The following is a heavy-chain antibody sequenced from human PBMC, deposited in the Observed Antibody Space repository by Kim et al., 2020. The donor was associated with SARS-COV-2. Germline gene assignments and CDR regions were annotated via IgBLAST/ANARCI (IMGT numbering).Heavy chain of an antibody. J-gene: IGHJ4*02. Sequence: GGSLRLSCAASGFTFSSYSMNWVRQAPGKGLEWVSYISSSGSSIYYADSVKGRFTISRDNAKNSLYLQMNSLRDEDTAVYYCASAAGPVFSYGLYYFDYWGQGTLVTVSS. CDR1: GFTFSSYS. CDR3: ASAAGPVFSYGLYYFDY. CDR2: ISSSGSSI. V-gene: IGHV3-48*02. D-gene: IGHD5-18*01.